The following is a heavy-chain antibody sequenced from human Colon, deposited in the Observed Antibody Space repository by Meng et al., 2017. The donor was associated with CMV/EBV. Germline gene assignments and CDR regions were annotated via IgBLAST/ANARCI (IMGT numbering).Heavy chain of an antibody. D-gene: IGHD3-10*01. CDR2: VYISGNT. Sequence: GPGRVKPSLPLPPTCTVSGASITSYYWSWIRQPAGKGLEWIGRVYISGNTNYNPSLKSRVTMSIDTSKNQLSLNIRSVTAADTAVYYCARDSNLSGLAYWGQGTLVTVSS. V-gene: IGHV4-4*07. CDR1: GASITSYY. CDR3: ARDSNLSGLAY. J-gene: IGHJ4*02.